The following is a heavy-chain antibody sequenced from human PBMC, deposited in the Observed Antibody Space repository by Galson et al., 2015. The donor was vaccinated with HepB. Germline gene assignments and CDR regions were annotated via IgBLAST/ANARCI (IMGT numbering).Heavy chain of an antibody. CDR3: AKDKQRYSSGWYKGYFDY. CDR2: ISWDGGST. Sequence: SLRLSCAASGFTFDDYAMHWVRQAPGKGLEWVSLISWDGGSTYYADSVKGRFTISRDNSKNSLYLQMNSLRAEDTALYYCAKDKQRYSSGWYKGYFDYWGQGTLVTVSS. V-gene: IGHV3-43D*03. CDR1: GFTFDDYA. J-gene: IGHJ4*02. D-gene: IGHD6-19*01.